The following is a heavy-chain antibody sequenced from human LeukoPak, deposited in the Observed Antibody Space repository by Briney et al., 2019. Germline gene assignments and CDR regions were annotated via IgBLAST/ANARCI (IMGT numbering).Heavy chain of an antibody. Sequence: GASVKVSCKASGYTFTCYYMHWVRQAPGQGLEWMGWINPNSGGTNYAQKFQGRVTMTRDTSISTAYMELSRLRSDDTAVYYCARETHSITIFGVVLGWFDPWGQGTLVTVSS. V-gene: IGHV1-2*02. D-gene: IGHD3-3*01. CDR2: INPNSGGT. J-gene: IGHJ5*02. CDR1: GYTFTCYY. CDR3: ARETHSITIFGVVLGWFDP.